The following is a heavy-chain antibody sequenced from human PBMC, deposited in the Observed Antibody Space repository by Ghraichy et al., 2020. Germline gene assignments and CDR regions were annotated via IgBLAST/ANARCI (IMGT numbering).Heavy chain of an antibody. CDR2: IYYTAST. J-gene: IGHJ1*01. D-gene: IGHD4-17*01. V-gene: IGHV4-39*01. Sequence: SETLSLTCSVAGDSINRDNYYWGWIRQPPGKGPEWIGNIYYTASTYYNPSPKSPVTMSVDTSKNQFSLKVNSVTAADTAVYFSARHYYVDSNWDHWGRGTLVSVS. CDR1: GDSINRDNYY. CDR3: ARHYYVDSNWDH.